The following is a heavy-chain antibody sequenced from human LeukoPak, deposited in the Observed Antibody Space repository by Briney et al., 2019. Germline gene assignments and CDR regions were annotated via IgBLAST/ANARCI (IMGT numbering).Heavy chain of an antibody. D-gene: IGHD5-24*01. CDR2: INPNSGGT. CDR3: ARSPEMATIWYYYGMDV. J-gene: IGHJ6*02. CDR1: GYTFIGYY. Sequence: ASVKVSCKTSGYTFIGYYMHWVRQAPGQGLEWMGWINPNSGGTNYAQKFQGRVTMTRDTSISTAYMELSRLRVDDTAVYYCARSPEMATIWYYYGMDVWGQGTTVTVSS. V-gene: IGHV1-2*02.